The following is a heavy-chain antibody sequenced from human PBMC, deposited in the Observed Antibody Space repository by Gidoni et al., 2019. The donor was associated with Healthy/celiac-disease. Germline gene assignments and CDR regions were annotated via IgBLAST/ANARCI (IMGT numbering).Heavy chain of an antibody. CDR1: ECTVSSYG. CDR3: AKDQYYDFLSGYGNFDY. CDR2: ISYDGSNQ. Sequence: GQLVESGGGVVQPGGSLRLSCAATECTVSSYGMHWVLQAPGKGLDGVAVISYDGSNQYCAYSVKGRFTISRDNSKHTLYLQMNSLRAEDTAEYYCAKDQYYDFLSGYGNFDYWGQGTLVTVSS. D-gene: IGHD3-3*01. V-gene: IGHV3-30*18. J-gene: IGHJ4*02.